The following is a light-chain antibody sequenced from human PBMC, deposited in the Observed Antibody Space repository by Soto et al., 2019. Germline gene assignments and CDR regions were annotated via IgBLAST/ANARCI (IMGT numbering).Light chain of an antibody. CDR2: SXS. J-gene: IGKJ1*01. CDR1: QSVLYRSNDKNY. CDR3: QQYYSSKLT. Sequence: EIVMIHSPYSLHPSLAERATLSFXASQSVLYRSNDKNYLDWYQQNPGQTPKXXXYSXSTRESGGPDRFRGSGSATDFTLTITSMQAEDVAVYYFQQYYSSKLTFGQGTKVDIK. V-gene: IGKV4-1*01.